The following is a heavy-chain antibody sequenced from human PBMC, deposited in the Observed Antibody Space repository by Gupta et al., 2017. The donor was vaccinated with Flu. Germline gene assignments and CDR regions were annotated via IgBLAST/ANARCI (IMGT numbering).Heavy chain of an antibody. Sequence: TFSSYAMSWVRQAPGKGLEWVSAISGSGGSTYYADSVKGRFTISRDNSKNTLYLQMNSLRAEDTAVYYCAKAGLDHILPSGYYTGGPYYFDYWGQGTLVTVSS. CDR1: TFSSYA. J-gene: IGHJ4*02. CDR3: AKAGLDHILPSGYYTGGPYYFDY. CDR2: ISGSGGST. D-gene: IGHD3-3*01. V-gene: IGHV3-23*01.